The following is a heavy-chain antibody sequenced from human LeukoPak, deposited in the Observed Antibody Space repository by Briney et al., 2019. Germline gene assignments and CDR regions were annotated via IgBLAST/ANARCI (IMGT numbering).Heavy chain of an antibody. CDR1: GFTVSNYA. D-gene: IGHD3-9*01. V-gene: IGHV3-23*01. CDR2: ISGRDDST. CDR3: AKWGDYDILTGYYDPDY. Sequence: GGSLRLSSAASGFTVSNYAMYWVRQAPGKGLEWVSAISGRDDSTYYADSVKGRFTISRDTSKNTLFLQMNSLRAEDTAVYYCAKWGDYDILTGYYDPDYWGQGTLVTVSS. J-gene: IGHJ4*02.